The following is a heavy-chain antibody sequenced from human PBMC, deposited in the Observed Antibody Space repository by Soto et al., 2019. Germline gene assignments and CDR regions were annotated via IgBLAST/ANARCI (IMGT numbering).Heavy chain of an antibody. V-gene: IGHV1-18*01. Sequence: QVRLVQSGAEVKKPGASVKVSCKASGYTFNNYGISWVRQAPGQGLEWMGWIGPYNGNTDHAQNFQGRVTITTDTSTNTSYMELRSLRSNDTALYYCARCDCSVGSCYTCWHFDLWGRGTLVTLSS. CDR2: IGPYNGNT. D-gene: IGHD2-15*01. CDR3: ARCDCSVGSCYTCWHFDL. CDR1: GYTFNNYG. J-gene: IGHJ2*01.